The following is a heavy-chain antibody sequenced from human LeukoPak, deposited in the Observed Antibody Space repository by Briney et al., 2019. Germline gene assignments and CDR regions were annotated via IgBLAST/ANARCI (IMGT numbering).Heavy chain of an antibody. CDR3: ARYQKWELGPGVDP. CDR1: GGSISSGDYY. Sequence: SETLSLACTVSGGSISSGDYYWSWIRQPPGKGLEWIEYIYYSGSTYYNPSLKRRVTISVDTSKNQFSLKLSSVTAADTAVYYCARYQKWELGPGVDPWGQGTLVTVSS. V-gene: IGHV4-30-4*08. D-gene: IGHD1-26*01. CDR2: IYYSGST. J-gene: IGHJ5*02.